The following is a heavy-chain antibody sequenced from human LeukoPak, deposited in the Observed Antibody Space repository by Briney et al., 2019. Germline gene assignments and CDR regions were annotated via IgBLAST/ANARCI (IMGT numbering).Heavy chain of an antibody. V-gene: IGHV4-61*02. D-gene: IGHD3-16*02. CDR1: GGSITFGSYY. CDR2: IYTSGRT. CDR3: ARARVIPASYDD. J-gene: IGHJ4*02. Sequence: SETLSLTCTVSGGSITFGSYYWTWIRQPAGQGLEWIVRIYTSGRTFYNPSLKSRVTISMDTPMNQSSLRLNSVTAADAAVYYCARARVIPASYDDWGQGTLVTVSS.